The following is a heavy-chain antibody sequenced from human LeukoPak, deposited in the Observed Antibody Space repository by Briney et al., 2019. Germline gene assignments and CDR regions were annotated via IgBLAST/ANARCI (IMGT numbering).Heavy chain of an antibody. D-gene: IGHD5-18*01. CDR1: GYSISSGYY. CDR3: ARGAAMVYYPFDY. CDR2: IYHSGST. Sequence: SETLSLTCTVSGYSISSGYYWGWIRQPPGKGLEWIGSIYHSGSTYYNPSLESRVTISVDTSKNQFSLKLSSVTAADTAVYYCARGAAMVYYPFDYWGQGTLVTVSS. J-gene: IGHJ4*02. V-gene: IGHV4-38-2*02.